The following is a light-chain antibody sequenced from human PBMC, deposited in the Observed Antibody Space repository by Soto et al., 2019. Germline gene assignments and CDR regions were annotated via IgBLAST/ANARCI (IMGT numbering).Light chain of an antibody. CDR2: EDS. Sequence: QSALTQPPSASGSPGQSVTISCTGTSSDVGGYNYVSWYQQHPGKAPKLIIYEDSKRPSGVPDRFSGSKSGSTASLTVSGLQAEDEADYYCSSYTSSSTPYVFGTGTKVTVL. V-gene: IGLV2-8*01. CDR3: SSYTSSSTPYV. CDR1: SSDVGGYNY. J-gene: IGLJ1*01.